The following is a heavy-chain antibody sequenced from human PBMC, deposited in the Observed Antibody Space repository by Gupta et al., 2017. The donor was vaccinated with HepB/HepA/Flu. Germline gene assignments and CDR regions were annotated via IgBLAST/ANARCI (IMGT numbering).Heavy chain of an antibody. J-gene: IGHJ4*02. CDR3: AKGEKPIWFGEPDY. D-gene: IGHD3-10*01. Sequence: EVQLLESGGGLVQAGGSLRLSCADSGFTFSSYAMSWVRQAPGKGLEWVSAISGSGGSTYYADSVKGRFTISRDNSKNTLYLQMNSRRAEDTAVYYCAKGEKPIWFGEPDYWGQGTLVTVSS. V-gene: IGHV3-23*01. CDR1: GFTFSSYA. CDR2: ISGSGGST.